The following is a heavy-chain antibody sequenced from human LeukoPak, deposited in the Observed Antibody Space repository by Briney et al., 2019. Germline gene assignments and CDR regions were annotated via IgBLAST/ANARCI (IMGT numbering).Heavy chain of an antibody. Sequence: SETLSLTCTVSGGSISSHYWSWIRQPPGKGLEWIGYIYYSGSTNYNPSLKSRVTISVDTSKNQFSLKLSSVTAADTAVYYCARDLAVIRGFDYWGQGTLVTVSS. J-gene: IGHJ4*02. CDR2: IYYSGST. CDR3: ARDLAVIRGFDY. D-gene: IGHD5-24*01. V-gene: IGHV4-59*11. CDR1: GGSISSHY.